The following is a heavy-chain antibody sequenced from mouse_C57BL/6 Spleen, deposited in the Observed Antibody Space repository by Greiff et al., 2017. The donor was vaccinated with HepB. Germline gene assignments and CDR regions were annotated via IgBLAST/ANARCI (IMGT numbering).Heavy chain of an antibody. CDR1: GYTFTSYW. V-gene: IGHV1-50*01. J-gene: IGHJ2*01. D-gene: IGHD1-1*01. CDR2: IDPSDSYT. CDR3: ARYPIYYYGSHYFDY. Sequence: VQLQQSGAELVKPGASVKLSCKASGYTFTSYWMQWVKQRPGQGLEWIGEIDPSDSYTNYNQKFKGKATLTVDTSSSTAYMQLSSLTSEDSAVYYCARYPIYYYGSHYFDYWGQGTTLTVSS.